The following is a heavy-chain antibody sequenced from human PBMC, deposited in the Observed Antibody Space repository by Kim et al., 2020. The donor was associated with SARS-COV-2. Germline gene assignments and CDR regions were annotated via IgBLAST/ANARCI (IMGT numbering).Heavy chain of an antibody. CDR1: GGTFSSYA. J-gene: IGHJ6*02. CDR2: IISILGIA. D-gene: IGHD2-2*01. CDR3: ARGREPSSTSQSQPGGALRYYYYYGVDV. V-gene: IGHV1-69*04. Sequence: SVKVSCKASGGTFSSYAISWVRQAPGQGLEWMGRIISILGIANYAQKFQGRVTITADKSTSTAYMELSSLRSEDTAVYYCARGREPSSTSQSQPGGALRYYYYYGVDVWGQGTTVTVSS.